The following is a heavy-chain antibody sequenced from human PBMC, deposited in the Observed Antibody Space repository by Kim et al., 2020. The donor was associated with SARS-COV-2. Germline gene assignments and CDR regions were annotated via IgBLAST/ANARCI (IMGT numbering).Heavy chain of an antibody. Sequence: GTYYNPSLKSRVTISVDRSKNQFSLKLSSVTAADTAVYYCARLVHAFDIWGQGTMVTVSS. CDR2: GT. CDR3: ARLVHAFDI. D-gene: IGHD1-26*01. V-gene: IGHV4-30-2*01. J-gene: IGHJ3*02.